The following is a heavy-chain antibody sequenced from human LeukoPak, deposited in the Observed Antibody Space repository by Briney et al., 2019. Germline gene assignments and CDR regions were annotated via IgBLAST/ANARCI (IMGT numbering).Heavy chain of an antibody. J-gene: IGHJ4*02. CDR1: GGTFSSYA. CDR2: IIPIFGTA. D-gene: IGHD2-2*01. V-gene: IGHV1-69*05. Sequence: ASAKVSCKASGGTFSSYAISWVRQAPGQGLEWMGGIIPIFGTANYAQKFQGRVTITTDESTSTAYMELSSLRSEDTAVYYCARKSVVPAAPFDYWGQGTLVTVSS. CDR3: ARKSVVPAAPFDY.